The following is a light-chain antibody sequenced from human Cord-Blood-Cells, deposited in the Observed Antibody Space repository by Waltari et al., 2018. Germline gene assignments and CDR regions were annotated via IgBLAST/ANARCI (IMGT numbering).Light chain of an antibody. V-gene: IGLV1-44*01. CDR3: AAWDDSLNGWV. J-gene: IGLJ3*02. CDR1: SSNIGSNT. CDR2: RTN. Sequence: QSVLTQPPSASGTPGQRVTISCSGSSSNIGSNTVNWYQPLPGTAPKLLSYRTNQRPSVVPNRFSGSKSGTSASLAISGLQSEDEADYYCAAWDDSLNGWVFGGGTKLIVL.